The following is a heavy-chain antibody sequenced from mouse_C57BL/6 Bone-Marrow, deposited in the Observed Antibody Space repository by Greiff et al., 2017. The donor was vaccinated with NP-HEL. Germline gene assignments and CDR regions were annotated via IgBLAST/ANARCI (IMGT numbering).Heavy chain of an antibody. V-gene: IGHV1-26*01. CDR1: GYTFTDYY. Sequence: EVQLQQSGPELVKPGASVKISCKASGYTFTDYYMNWVKQSHGKSLEWIGDINPNNGGTSYNQKFKGKATLTVDKSSSTAYMELRSLTSEDSAVYYCARRDILWYCDVWGTGTTVTVSS. D-gene: IGHD1-3*01. CDR2: INPNNGGT. J-gene: IGHJ1*03. CDR3: ARRDILWYCDV.